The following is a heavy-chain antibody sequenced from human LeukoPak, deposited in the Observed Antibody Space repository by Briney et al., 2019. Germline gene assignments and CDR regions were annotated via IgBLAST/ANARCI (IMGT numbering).Heavy chain of an antibody. CDR2: MNPKSGNT. V-gene: IGHV1-8*01. CDR1: GYSFSSHD. CDR3: ARVPYSGYDYYFDY. Sequence: VASVKVSCKASGYSFSSHDINWVRQATGQGLEWMGWMNPKSGNTDHAQKFQGRVTMSRNTSISVAYLELSRLRSDDTAVYYCARVPYSGYDYYFDYWGQGTLVTVSS. J-gene: IGHJ4*02. D-gene: IGHD5-12*01.